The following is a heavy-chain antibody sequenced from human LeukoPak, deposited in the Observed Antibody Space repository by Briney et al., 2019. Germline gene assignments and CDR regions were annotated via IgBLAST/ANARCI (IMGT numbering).Heavy chain of an antibody. CDR2: VSSSSSYI. CDR1: GFTFSSYG. Sequence: GGSLRLSCAASGFTFSSYGMNWVRQSPGKGLEWVSSVSSSSSYIYYADSVKGRFTISRDNAKNSLSLQMNSLRAEDTAVYYCARDQRATASTGSYFDYWGQGTLVTVSS. CDR3: ARDQRATASTGSYFDY. J-gene: IGHJ4*02. V-gene: IGHV3-21*01. D-gene: IGHD1-1*01.